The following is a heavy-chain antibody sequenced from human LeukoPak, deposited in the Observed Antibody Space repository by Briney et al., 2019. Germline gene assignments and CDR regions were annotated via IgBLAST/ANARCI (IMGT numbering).Heavy chain of an antibody. CDR2: INPNSGGT. Sequence: ASVKVSCKASGYTFTGYYMHWVRQAPGQGLEWMGWINPNSGGTNYAQKFQGRVTMTRDTSISTARMELSRLRSDDTAVYYCARGHYDILTGEPWNFDYWGQGTLVTVSS. V-gene: IGHV1-2*02. CDR3: ARGHYDILTGEPWNFDY. CDR1: GYTFTGYY. J-gene: IGHJ4*02. D-gene: IGHD3-9*01.